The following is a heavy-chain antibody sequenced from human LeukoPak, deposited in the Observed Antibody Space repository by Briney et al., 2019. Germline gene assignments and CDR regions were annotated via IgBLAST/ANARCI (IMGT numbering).Heavy chain of an antibody. CDR3: ARAHYYDSSGYYSGLFDY. J-gene: IGHJ4*02. D-gene: IGHD3-22*01. Sequence: SETLSLTCTVSGGSISSYYWSWIRQPPGKGLGWIGYIYYSGSTNYNPSLKSRVTISVDTSKNQFSLKLSSVTAADTAVYYCARAHYYDSSGYYSGLFDYWGQGTLVTVSS. CDR1: GGSISSYY. CDR2: IYYSGST. V-gene: IGHV4-59*01.